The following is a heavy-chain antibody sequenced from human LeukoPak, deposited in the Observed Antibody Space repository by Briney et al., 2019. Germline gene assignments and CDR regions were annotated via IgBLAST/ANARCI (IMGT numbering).Heavy chain of an antibody. V-gene: IGHV4-38-2*01. D-gene: IGHD3-3*01. CDR1: GYSISSGYY. J-gene: IGHJ3*02. CDR3: ARPYYDFWSGFDAFDI. Sequence: SETLSLTCAVSGYSISSGYYWGWIRQPPGKGLEWIGSIYHSGSTYYNPSLKSRVTISVDTSKNQFSLKLSSVTAADTAVYYCARPYYDFWSGFDAFDIWGQGTMVTASS. CDR2: IYHSGST.